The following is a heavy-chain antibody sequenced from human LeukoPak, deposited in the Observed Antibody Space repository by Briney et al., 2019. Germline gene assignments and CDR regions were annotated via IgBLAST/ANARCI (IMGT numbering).Heavy chain of an antibody. Sequence: PSETLSLTCTVSGYSISSGYYWGWIRRPPGKGLEWIGSIYHSGSTYYNPSLKSRVTISVDTSKNQFSLKLSSVTAADTAVYYCARGPTTMTRAFDYWGQGTLVTVSS. J-gene: IGHJ4*02. V-gene: IGHV4-38-2*02. CDR3: ARGPTTMTRAFDY. D-gene: IGHD4-17*01. CDR1: GYSISSGYY. CDR2: IYHSGST.